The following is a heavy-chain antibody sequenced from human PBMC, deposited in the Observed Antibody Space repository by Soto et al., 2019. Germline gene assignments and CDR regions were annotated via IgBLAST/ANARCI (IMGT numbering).Heavy chain of an antibody. V-gene: IGHV3-23*01. D-gene: IGHD6-6*01. CDR3: AKFGSSYNFYYYGMDV. J-gene: IGHJ6*02. CDR1: GFTFNIYA. CDR2: VSGSGGST. Sequence: LRLSCAASGFTFNIYAMSWVRQAPGKGLEWVSAVSGSGGSTYYADSVKGRFTISRDNSKNTLYLQLNSLRAEDTAVYYCAKFGSSYNFYYYGMDVWGQGTTVTVSS.